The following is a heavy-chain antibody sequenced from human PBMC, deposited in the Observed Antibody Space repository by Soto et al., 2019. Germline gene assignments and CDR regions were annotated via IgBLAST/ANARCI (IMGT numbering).Heavy chain of an antibody. V-gene: IGHV3-15*01. D-gene: IGHD1-26*01. CDR1: GFTFSNAW. CDR3: TTNPGIVGATGHDY. CDR2: IKSKTDGGTT. Sequence: GGSLRLSCAASGFTFSNAWMSWVRQAPGKGLEWVGRIKSKTDGGTTDYAAPVKGRFTISRDDSKNTLYLQMNSLKTEDTAVYDCTTNPGIVGATGHDYWGQGTLVTVSS. J-gene: IGHJ4*02.